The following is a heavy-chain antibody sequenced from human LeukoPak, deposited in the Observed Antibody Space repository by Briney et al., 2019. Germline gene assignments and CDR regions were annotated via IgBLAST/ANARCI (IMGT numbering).Heavy chain of an antibody. CDR2: LSYDGSNK. CDR1: RFTFSVYA. CDR3: ARDAGAATYYYFYYMDL. Sequence: GGSLRVSCAASRFTFSVYAMYWVRQAQGKGLEWLAVLSYDGSNKYYADSVKGRFAVSRDNSNNTLYLQMNSLRAEDTATYYCARDAGAATYYYFYYMDLWGKGTTVTVSS. D-gene: IGHD6-13*01. J-gene: IGHJ6*03. V-gene: IGHV3-30*01.